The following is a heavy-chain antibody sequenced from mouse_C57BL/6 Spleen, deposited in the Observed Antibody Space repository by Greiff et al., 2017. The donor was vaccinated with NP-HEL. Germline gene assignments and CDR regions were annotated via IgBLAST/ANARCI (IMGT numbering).Heavy chain of an antibody. Sequence: EVQLQESGPGLVKPSQSLSLTCSVTGYSITSGYYWNWIRQFPGNKLEWMGYISYDGSNNYNPSLNNRISITREPSKNQFFLKLNSVTTEDTATYYCAREGRIYFDYWGQGTTLTVSS. CDR2: ISYDGSN. CDR3: AREGRIYFDY. J-gene: IGHJ2*01. V-gene: IGHV3-6*01. CDR1: GYSITSGYY.